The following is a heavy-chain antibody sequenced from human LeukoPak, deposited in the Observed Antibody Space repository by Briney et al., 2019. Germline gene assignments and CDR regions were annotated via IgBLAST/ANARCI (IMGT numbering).Heavy chain of an antibody. Sequence: GGSLRLSCAASGFTFSDYYVSWIRQAPGKGLEWVSYISTSSQTIYYADSVRGRFIVSRDNAKNSVYLQLNSLRAKDTAVYYCAELGITMIGGVWGKGTTVTISS. CDR2: ISTSSQTI. D-gene: IGHD3-10*02. V-gene: IGHV3-11*04. CDR3: AELGITMIGGV. J-gene: IGHJ6*04. CDR1: GFTFSDYY.